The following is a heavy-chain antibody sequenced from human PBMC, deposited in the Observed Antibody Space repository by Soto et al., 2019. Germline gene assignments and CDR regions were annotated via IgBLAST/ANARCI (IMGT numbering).Heavy chain of an antibody. CDR2: NNPNSGGT. D-gene: IGHD3-22*01. CDR3: ARDDYGDYVTLQHYYDSSGDLDY. Sequence: ASVKVSCKASGYTFTGYYMHWVRQAPGQGLEWTGWNNPNSGGTNYAQKFQGRVTMTRDTSISTAYMELSRLRSDDTAVYYCARDDYGDYVTLQHYYDSSGDLDYWGQGTLVTVSS. V-gene: IGHV1-2*02. J-gene: IGHJ4*02. CDR1: GYTFTGYY.